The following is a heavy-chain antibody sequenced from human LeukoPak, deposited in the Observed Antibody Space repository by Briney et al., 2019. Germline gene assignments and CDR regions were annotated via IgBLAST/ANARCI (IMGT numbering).Heavy chain of an antibody. D-gene: IGHD1-26*01. CDR2: IYSDGRT. CDR3: ASGGLMGATDSFSY. V-gene: IGHV3-53*01. CDR1: GFTVSTNY. J-gene: IGHJ4*02. Sequence: GGSLRLSCAASGFTVSTNYMSWVRQAPGKGLEWVSVIYSDGRTYYADSVKGRFTISRDNSKNTLYLQMNSLRAEDTAVYYCASGGLMGATDSFSYWGQGTLVTVSS.